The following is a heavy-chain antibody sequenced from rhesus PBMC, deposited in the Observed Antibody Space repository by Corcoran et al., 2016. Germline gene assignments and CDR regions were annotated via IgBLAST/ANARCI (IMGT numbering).Heavy chain of an antibody. Sequence: QVQLQESGPGLVKPSETLSLPCAVSGYSISSGYYGGWIRAPPGTGLEWIGYIGGSSGSTYYNPSLKSRVTISKDTSKNQVSRKRSSVTAADTAVYYCARHEAGYISGWYDWGQGVLVTVSS. CDR2: IGGSSGST. V-gene: IGHV4-99*01. D-gene: IGHD6-31*01. CDR3: ARHEAGYISGWYD. CDR1: GYSISSGYY. J-gene: IGHJ4*01.